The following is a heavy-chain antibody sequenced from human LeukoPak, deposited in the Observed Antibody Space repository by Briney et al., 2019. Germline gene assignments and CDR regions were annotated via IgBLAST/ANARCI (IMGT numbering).Heavy chain of an antibody. V-gene: IGHV4-59*01. Sequence: KPSETLSLTCTVSGGSISSYYWSRIRQPPGEGLEWIGYIYYSGSTNYNPSLKSRVTISVDTSKNQFSLKLSSVTAADTAVYYCAREGISGSYGYWGQGTLVTVSS. CDR1: GGSISSYY. D-gene: IGHD1-26*01. J-gene: IGHJ4*02. CDR2: IYYSGST. CDR3: AREGISGSYGY.